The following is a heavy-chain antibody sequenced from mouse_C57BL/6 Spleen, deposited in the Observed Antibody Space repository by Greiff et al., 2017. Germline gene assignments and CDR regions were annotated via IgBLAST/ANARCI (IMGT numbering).Heavy chain of an antibody. Sequence: QVQLKESGPGLVQPSQSLSITCTVSGFSLTSYGVHWVRQSPGKGLEWLGVIWSGGSTDYNAAFISRLSISKDNSKSQVFFKMNSLQADDTAIYYCARAIYDGYSLSGYWGQGTTLTVSS. CDR2: IWSGGST. J-gene: IGHJ2*01. CDR1: GFSLTSYG. V-gene: IGHV2-2*01. CDR3: ARAIYDGYSLSGY. D-gene: IGHD2-3*01.